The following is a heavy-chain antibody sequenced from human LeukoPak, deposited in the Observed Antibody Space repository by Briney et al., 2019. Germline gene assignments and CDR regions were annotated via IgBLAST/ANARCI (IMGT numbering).Heavy chain of an antibody. CDR1: GVSISSYY. V-gene: IGHV4-59*01. D-gene: IGHD6-6*01. CDR3: ARAPSIAARRYNWFDP. CDR2: IYYSGST. Sequence: SETLSLTCTVSGVSISSYYWSWLRQPPGKGLEWIGYIYYSGSTNYNPSLKSRVTISVDTSKNQFSLKLSSVTAADTAVYYCARAPSIAARRYNWFDPWGQGTLVTVSS. J-gene: IGHJ5*02.